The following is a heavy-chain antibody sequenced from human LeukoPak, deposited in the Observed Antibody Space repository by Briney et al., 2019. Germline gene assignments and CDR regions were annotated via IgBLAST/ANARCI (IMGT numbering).Heavy chain of an antibody. J-gene: IGHJ5*02. V-gene: IGHV4-59*01. CDR1: GGSISSYY. CDR3: ARDPRGGTTRDNWFDP. Sequence: PSETLSLTCTVSGGSISSYYWSWIRQPPGKGLEWIGYIYYSGSTNYNPSLKSRVTISVDTSKNQFSLKLNSVTAADTAVYYCARDPRGGTTRDNWFDPWGQGTLVTVSS. CDR2: IYYSGST. D-gene: IGHD1-1*01.